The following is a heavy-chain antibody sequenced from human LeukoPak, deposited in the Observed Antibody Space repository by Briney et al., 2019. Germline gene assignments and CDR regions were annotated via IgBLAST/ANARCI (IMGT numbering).Heavy chain of an antibody. Sequence: SETLSLTCAVYGGSFSGYYWSWIRQPPGKGLEWIGEINHSGSTNYNPSLKSRVTISVDTSKNQFSLKLSSVTVADTAVYYCARRDYGSGSYYNLYYYYGMDVWGKGTTVTVSS. D-gene: IGHD3-10*01. CDR3: ARRDYGSGSYYNLYYYYGMDV. V-gene: IGHV4-34*01. CDR2: INHSGST. CDR1: GGSFSGYY. J-gene: IGHJ6*04.